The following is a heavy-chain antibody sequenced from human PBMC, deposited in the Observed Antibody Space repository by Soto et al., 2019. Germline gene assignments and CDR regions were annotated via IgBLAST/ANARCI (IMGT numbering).Heavy chain of an antibody. CDR1: GFNFSTSW. V-gene: IGHV3-23*01. CDR3: AKNRVSFDSFDC. J-gene: IGHJ4*02. D-gene: IGHD3-16*02. CDR2: LSLTGSNT. Sequence: GGSLRLSCVASGFNFSTSWMSWVRQAPGQGLEWVSTLSLTGSNTYYADSVKGRFTISRDNSKSTLYLQMNSLRAEDSAIYYCAKNRVSFDSFDCWGQGTLVTVSS.